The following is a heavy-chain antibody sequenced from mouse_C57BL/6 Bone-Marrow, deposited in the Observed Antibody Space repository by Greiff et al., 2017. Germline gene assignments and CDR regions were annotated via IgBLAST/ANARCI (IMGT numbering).Heavy chain of an antibody. CDR3: ARVMITTTGGYFDY. J-gene: IGHJ2*01. CDR2: IGSGSSTI. D-gene: IGHD2-4*01. Sequence: EVKLQESGGGLVRPGGSLKLSCAASGFTFSDDGMHWVRQAPEKGLEWVAYIGSGSSTIYYASTVKGRFTISRDDAQNTLFLQMTSLRSEDTAMYYGARVMITTTGGYFDYWGQGTTLTVSS. CDR1: GFTFSDDG. V-gene: IGHV5-17*01.